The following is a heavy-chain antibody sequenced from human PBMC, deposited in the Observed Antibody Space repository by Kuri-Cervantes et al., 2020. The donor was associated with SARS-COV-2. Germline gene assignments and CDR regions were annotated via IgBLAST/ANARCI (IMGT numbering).Heavy chain of an antibody. CDR2: INHSGST. Sequence: SETLSLTCAVYGGSFSGYYWSWIRQPPGKGLEWIGEINHSGSTNYNPSLKSRVTMSVDTSKNQFSLMLSSVTATDTAVYYCARHRKIYDYWSGRGFFYYYMDVWGKGITVTVSS. V-gene: IGHV4-34*01. CDR3: ARHRKIYDYWSGRGFFYYYMDV. CDR1: GGSFSGYY. J-gene: IGHJ6*03. D-gene: IGHD3-3*01.